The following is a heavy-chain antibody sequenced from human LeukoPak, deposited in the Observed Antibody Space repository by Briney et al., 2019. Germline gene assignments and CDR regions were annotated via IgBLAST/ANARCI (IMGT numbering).Heavy chain of an antibody. V-gene: IGHV1-2*02. Sequence: ASVKVSCKASGYTFTGYYMHWVRQAPGQGLEWMGWINPNSGGTNYAQKFQGRVTMTRDTSISTAYMELSRLRSDDTAVYYCARVGDDIAAAGNFDYWGQGTLDTVSS. CDR3: ARVGDDIAAAGNFDY. CDR2: INPNSGGT. CDR1: GYTFTGYY. J-gene: IGHJ4*02. D-gene: IGHD6-13*01.